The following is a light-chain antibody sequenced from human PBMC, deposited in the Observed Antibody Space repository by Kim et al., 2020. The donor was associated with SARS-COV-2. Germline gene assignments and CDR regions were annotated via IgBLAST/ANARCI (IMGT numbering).Light chain of an antibody. CDR3: QVWDSVSDHWV. J-gene: IGLJ3*02. V-gene: IGLV3-21*03. CDR2: YDS. Sequence: APRKSAYSTGVGTNPGAKSVQWYQPKPRPAPILVVFYDSDQPSGIPARFSGSATGNTATLTINRVEVGDEACYYCQVWDSVSDHWVFGGGTKLTVL. CDR1: NPGAKS.